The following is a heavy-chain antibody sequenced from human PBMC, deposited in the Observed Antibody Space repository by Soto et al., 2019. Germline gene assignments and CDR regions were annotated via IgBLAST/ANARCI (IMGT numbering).Heavy chain of an antibody. J-gene: IGHJ6*02. V-gene: IGHV5-51*01. Sequence: GASVKVSCKASGYTFTSYYMHWVRQAPGQGLEWMGIIYPGDSDTRYSPSFQGQVTISADKSISTAYLQWSSLKASDTAMYYCASQRLQNYYGMDVWGQGTTVTVSS. CDR3: ASQRLQNYYGMDV. CDR1: GYTFTSYY. CDR2: IYPGDSDT. D-gene: IGHD4-4*01.